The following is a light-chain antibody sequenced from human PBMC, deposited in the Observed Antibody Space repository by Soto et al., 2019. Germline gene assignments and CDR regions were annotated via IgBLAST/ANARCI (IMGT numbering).Light chain of an antibody. CDR2: SAS. CDR3: VQTLQGRT. Sequence: DIVVTQSPPSLPVTPGEWASISCTSSQSLLHSNGQYYLDWYLQKPGQPPQVLIYSASNRASGVPESYSGSGSAAHFTPNISRVEAEEVGVYYCVQTLQGRTFGQGTTVEIK. V-gene: IGKV2-28*01. CDR1: QSLLHSNGQYY. J-gene: IGKJ1*01.